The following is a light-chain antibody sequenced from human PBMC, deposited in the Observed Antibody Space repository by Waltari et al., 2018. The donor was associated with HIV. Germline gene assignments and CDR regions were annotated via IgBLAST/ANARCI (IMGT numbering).Light chain of an antibody. J-gene: IGLJ2*01. CDR1: SADVGCYIH. V-gene: IGLV2-14*01. CDR2: AVT. CDR3: SSYTRSISVI. Sequence: QSALTQPASVSGSPGQSITITCTGTSADVGCYIHVAWYQQKIDSPPKLIIAAVTHRPSGVSGRFSGSKSGNTASLTITGLRPDDEAVYFCSSYTRSISVIFGGGTRLIV.